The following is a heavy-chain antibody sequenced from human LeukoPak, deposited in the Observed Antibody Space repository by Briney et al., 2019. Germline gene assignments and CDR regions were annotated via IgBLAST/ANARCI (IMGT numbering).Heavy chain of an antibody. J-gene: IGHJ4*02. Sequence: GASVKVSCKASGYTFTGYYMHWVRQAPGQGLEWMGWINPNSGGTNYAQKFQGRVTMTRGTSISTAYMELSRLRSDDTAVYYCARDTYDILTGNPLTSLDYWGQGTLVTVSS. CDR2: INPNSGGT. D-gene: IGHD3-9*01. CDR1: GYTFTGYY. V-gene: IGHV1-2*02. CDR3: ARDTYDILTGNPLTSLDY.